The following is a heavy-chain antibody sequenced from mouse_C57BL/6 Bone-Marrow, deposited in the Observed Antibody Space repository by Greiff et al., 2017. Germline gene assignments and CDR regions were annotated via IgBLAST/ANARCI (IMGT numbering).Heavy chain of an antibody. CDR1: GFSFTSYG. J-gene: IGHJ2*01. V-gene: IGHV2-2*01. CDR3: ARNLHYYGSRDPYYFDY. CDR2: IWSGGST. D-gene: IGHD1-1*01. Sequence: QVQLRQSGPGLVQPSQSLSITCTVSGFSFTSYGVHWVRQSPGKGLEWLGVIWSGGSTDYNAAFISRLSISKDNSKSQVFFKMNSLQADDTAIYYCARNLHYYGSRDPYYFDYWGQGNTLTVSS.